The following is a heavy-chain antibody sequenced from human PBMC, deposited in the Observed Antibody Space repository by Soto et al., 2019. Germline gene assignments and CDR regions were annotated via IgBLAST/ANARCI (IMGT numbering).Heavy chain of an antibody. CDR1: GGSISSYY. D-gene: IGHD2-8*01. V-gene: IGHV4-59*01. CDR2: IYYSGST. CDR3: ARGGAVMVYAIYYYYYYGMDV. J-gene: IGHJ6*02. Sequence: SETLSLTCTVSGGSISSYYWSWIRQPPGKGLEWIGYIYYSGSTNYNPSLKSRVTISVDTSKNQFSLKLSSVTAADTAVYYCARGGAVMVYAIYYYYYYGMDVWGQGTTFTVSS.